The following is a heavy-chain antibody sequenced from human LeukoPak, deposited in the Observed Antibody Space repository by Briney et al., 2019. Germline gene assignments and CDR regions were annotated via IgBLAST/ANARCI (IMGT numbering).Heavy chain of an antibody. V-gene: IGHV3-74*01. J-gene: IGHJ5*02. Sequence: GGALRLSCAASVFTFSSYWMHWVRQAPGKGLLWVSRINSDGSSTSYAESVKGPCTISRDKATTTMYLQMNSMRAEDTAVYYCARVGRDDILTGYCCWFDPWSQGTLVTVSS. D-gene: IGHD3-9*01. CDR1: VFTFSSYW. CDR2: INSDGSST. CDR3: ARVGRDDILTGYCCWFDP.